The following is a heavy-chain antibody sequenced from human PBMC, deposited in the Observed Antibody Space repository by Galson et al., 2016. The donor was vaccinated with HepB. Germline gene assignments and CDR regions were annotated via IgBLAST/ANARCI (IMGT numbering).Heavy chain of an antibody. J-gene: IGHJ3*01. V-gene: IGHV1-18*01. CDR3: ARDALSSTSLHAFDL. D-gene: IGHD2-2*01. CDR2: INTNNRNT. CDR1: GYSFKNYA. Sequence: SVKVSCKASGYSFKNYAIAWVRQAPGHGLEWMGWINTNNRNTNSAQKFQGRVSMTTDTSTNTAYMDLRSLTSDDTAMYYCARDALSSTSLHAFDLRGQGTLLIV.